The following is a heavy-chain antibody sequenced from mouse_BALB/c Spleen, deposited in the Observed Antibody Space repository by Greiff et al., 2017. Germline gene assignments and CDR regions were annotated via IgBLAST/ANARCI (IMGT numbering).Heavy chain of an antibody. CDR2: IDPENGDT. V-gene: IGHV14-4*02. CDR1: GFNIKDYY. D-gene: IGHD1-1*01. Sequence: VQLQQSGAELVRPGSSVKISCKASGFNIKDYYMHWVKQRPEQGLEWIGWIDPENGDTEYAPKFQGKATMTADTSSNTAYLQLSSLTSEDTAVYYCNAGYGGFAYWGQGTLVTVSA. J-gene: IGHJ3*01. CDR3: NAGYGGFAY.